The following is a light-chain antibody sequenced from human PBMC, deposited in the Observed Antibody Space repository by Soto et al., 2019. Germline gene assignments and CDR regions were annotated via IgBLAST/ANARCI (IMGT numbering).Light chain of an antibody. Sequence: DIVMTQSPLSLPVTPGEPASISCRSSQSLLHSNGYNYLDWYLQKPGQSPQLLIYLGSNRASGVPARFSGSGSGTDFTLKISRVGAVAVGVYYCMQALQSLATFGQGTKVEIK. J-gene: IGKJ1*01. V-gene: IGKV2-28*01. CDR3: MQALQSLAT. CDR1: QSLLHSNGYNY. CDR2: LGS.